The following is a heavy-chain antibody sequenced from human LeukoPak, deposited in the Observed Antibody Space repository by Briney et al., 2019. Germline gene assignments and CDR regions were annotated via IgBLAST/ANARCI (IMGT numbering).Heavy chain of an antibody. CDR2: LNHSGST. J-gene: IGHJ4*02. V-gene: IGHV4-34*01. CDR1: GGSFSGYY. Sequence: KPSVTLSRTCAVYGGSFSGYYWRWIRQPPGKGLEWIGELNHSGSTNYNPSLKSRITISVASSKNQHSLKLSSVTAADTAVYYCARVVLYYYDSSGYASKYYFDYWGQGTLVTVSS. D-gene: IGHD3-22*01. CDR3: ARVVLYYYDSSGYASKYYFDY.